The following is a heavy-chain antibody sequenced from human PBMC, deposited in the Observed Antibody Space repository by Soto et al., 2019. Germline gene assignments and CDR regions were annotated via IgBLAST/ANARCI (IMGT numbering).Heavy chain of an antibody. J-gene: IGHJ4*02. D-gene: IGHD3-10*01. Sequence: SVKVSCKASGGTFSTFGISCLRQAPGQGLEWMGGIIPFFGTARYSQKFEDRITITADESTNTVYMDLRSLTSEDTAIYYCAKSAPLDAGDKYYYDFWGQGALVTVSS. V-gene: IGHV1-69*13. CDR1: GGTFSTFG. CDR2: IIPFFGTA. CDR3: AKSAPLDAGDKYYYDF.